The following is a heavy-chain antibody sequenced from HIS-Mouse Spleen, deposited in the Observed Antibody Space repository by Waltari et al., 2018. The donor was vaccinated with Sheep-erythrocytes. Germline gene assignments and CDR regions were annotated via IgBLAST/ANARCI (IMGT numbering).Heavy chain of an antibody. CDR1: GGSFSGYY. J-gene: IGHJ4*02. V-gene: IGHV4-34*01. CDR2: SNHSVST. CDR3: ARGQYSSSYYFDY. D-gene: IGHD6-6*01. Sequence: QVQLQQWGAGLLKPSETLSLTCAVDGGSFSGYYWSWIRQPPGKGLEWIGESNHSVSTNNNPPLKSRVTISADTSKNQFSLKLSSVTAADTAVYYCARGQYSSSYYFDYWGQGTLVTVSS.